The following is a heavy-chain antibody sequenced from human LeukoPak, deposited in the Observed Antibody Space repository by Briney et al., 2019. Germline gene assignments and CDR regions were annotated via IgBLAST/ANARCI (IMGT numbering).Heavy chain of an antibody. V-gene: IGHV3-9*01. CDR3: AKEFPARPNSSGYYYGRYFDY. J-gene: IGHJ4*02. CDR1: GFTFDDYA. CDR2: ISWNSGSI. D-gene: IGHD3-22*01. Sequence: PGGSLRLSCAASGFTFDDYAMHWVRQAPGKGLEWVSGISWNSGSIGYADSVKGRFTISRDNAKNSLYLQMNSLRAEDTALYYCAKEFPARPNSSGYYYGRYFDYWGQGTLVTVSS.